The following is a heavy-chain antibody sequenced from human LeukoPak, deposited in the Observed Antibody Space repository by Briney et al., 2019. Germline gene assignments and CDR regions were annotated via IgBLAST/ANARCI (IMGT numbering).Heavy chain of an antibody. CDR3: ARPLLSFSAAAPFGY. V-gene: IGHV4-38-2*02. J-gene: IGHJ4*02. CDR1: GYSISSGYY. Sequence: SETLSLTCTVSGYSISSGYYWGWIRQPPGKGLEWIGSIYHNRRSYYNPSLKSRVTISVDTSKNQFSLKLSSVTAADTAVYYCARPLLSFSAAAPFGYWGQGTLVTVSS. D-gene: IGHD6-13*01. CDR2: IYHNRRS.